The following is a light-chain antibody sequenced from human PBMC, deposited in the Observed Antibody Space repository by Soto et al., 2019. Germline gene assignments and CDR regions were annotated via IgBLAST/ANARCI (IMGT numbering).Light chain of an antibody. V-gene: IGLV2-8*01. CDR2: EVS. CDR3: SSYAGSNSFVV. Sequence: QSALTQPPSASGSPGQSVTISCTGTSSDVGGYNFVSWYQHHPSKAPKLMIYEVSKRPSGVPDRFSGSKSANTASLTVSGLQAEDEADYYCSSYAGSNSFVVFGGGTKLTVL. CDR1: SSDVGGYNF. J-gene: IGLJ3*02.